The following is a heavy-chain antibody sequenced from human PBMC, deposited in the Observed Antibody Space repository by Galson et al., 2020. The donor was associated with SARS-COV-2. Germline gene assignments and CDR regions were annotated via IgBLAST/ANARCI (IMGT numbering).Heavy chain of an antibody. CDR1: GFTFSSYW. J-gene: IGHJ6*02. D-gene: IGHD3-3*01. CDR3: ARVGWHDFWSGSTEARGYYYYGMDV. CDR2: INSDGSST. Sequence: GESLKISCAASGFTFSSYWMHWVRQAPGKGLVWVSRINSDGSSTSYADSVKGRFTISRDNAKNTLYLQMNSLRAEDTAVYYCARVGWHDFWSGSTEARGYYYYGMDVWGQGTTVTVSS. V-gene: IGHV3-74*01.